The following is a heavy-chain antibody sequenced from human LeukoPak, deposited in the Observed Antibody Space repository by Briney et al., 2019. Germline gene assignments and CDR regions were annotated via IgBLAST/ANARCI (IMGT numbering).Heavy chain of an antibody. V-gene: IGHV4-4*02. CDR3: ATYGPTSGGYTFEY. CDR2: IIDSGST. J-gene: IGHJ4*02. CDR1: GGSISSGYW. D-gene: IGHD2-15*01. Sequence: KASETLSLTCAVSGGSISSGYWWSWVRQPPMQGLEWIGEIIDSGSTNYNPSLKGRITISLDKTKNQFSLNVNSVTAADTAVYYCATYGPTSGGYTFEYWGQGILVTVSS.